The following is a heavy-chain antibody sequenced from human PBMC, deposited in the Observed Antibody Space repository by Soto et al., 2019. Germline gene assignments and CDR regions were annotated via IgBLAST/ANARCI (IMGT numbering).Heavy chain of an antibody. D-gene: IGHD4-17*01. CDR1: GGSFSAYY. V-gene: IGHV4-34*01. CDR2: INHRGGT. Sequence: QVQLQQWGPGLLKPSETLSLTCAVSGGSFSAYYWTWVRQPPGKGLEWSAGINHRGGTTYNPSLKRRVTLSVDTSRNHLYVRLISVTAADTAVYYCASNTVSPVDAMDVWGQGTTVTVS. J-gene: IGHJ6*02. CDR3: ASNTVSPVDAMDV.